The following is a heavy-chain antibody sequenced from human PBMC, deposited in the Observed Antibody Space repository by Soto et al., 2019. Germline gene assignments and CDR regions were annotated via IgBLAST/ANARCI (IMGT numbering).Heavy chain of an antibody. CDR1: GFIFTTHA. Sequence: XGFLRLCCAADGFIFTTHAMNWVRQAPGKGLEWVSAISNSGGSTYYAESVRGRFTISRDNSINTLYLQMSSLRTEDTAVYYCAHPRGYGVFDAVDIWGQGTMVTVSS. V-gene: IGHV3-23*01. CDR3: AHPRGYGVFDAVDI. J-gene: IGHJ3*02. D-gene: IGHD4-17*01. CDR2: ISNSGGST.